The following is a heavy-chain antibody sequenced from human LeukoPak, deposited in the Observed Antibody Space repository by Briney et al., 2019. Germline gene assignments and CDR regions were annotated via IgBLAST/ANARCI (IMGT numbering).Heavy chain of an antibody. CDR3: TRHIRDGYTITDY. J-gene: IGHJ4*02. V-gene: IGHV3-21*04. CDR1: GFTCSSFS. Sequence: GGSLRLSCAASGFTCSSFSMNWVRQAPGNGREWVSSISSSSSYIYYADSVKGRFTISRDNAKHSLYLQMNSLKTGDTAVYYCTRHIRDGYTITDYWGQGPLVPVSS. CDR2: ISSSSSYI. D-gene: IGHD5-24*01.